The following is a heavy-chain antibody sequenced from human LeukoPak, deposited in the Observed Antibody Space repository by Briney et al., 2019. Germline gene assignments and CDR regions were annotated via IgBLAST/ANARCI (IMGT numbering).Heavy chain of an antibody. Sequence: SETLSLTCAVSGGSISSSNWWSWVRQPPGKGLEWIGEIYHSGSTNYNPSLKSRVTISVDKSKNQFSLKLSSVTAADTAVYYCARGPTRAKMWWRGTGGYFDYWGQGTLVTVSS. CDR3: ARGPTRAKMWWRGTGGYFDY. J-gene: IGHJ4*02. CDR1: GGSISSSNW. D-gene: IGHD2-21*01. CDR2: IYHSGST. V-gene: IGHV4-4*02.